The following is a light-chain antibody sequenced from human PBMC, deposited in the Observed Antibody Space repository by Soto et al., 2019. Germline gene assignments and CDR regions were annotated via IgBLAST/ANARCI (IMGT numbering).Light chain of an antibody. Sequence: SVLTQPASVSGSPGQSITISCTGTSSDVGSYNLVSWYQQHPGKAPKLMIYEVSKRPSGVSNRFSGSKSGNTASLTISGLQAEDEADYSCCSYAGSSTYYVFGTGTKVTVL. CDR2: EVS. J-gene: IGLJ1*01. V-gene: IGLV2-23*02. CDR1: SSDVGSYNL. CDR3: CSYAGSSTYYV.